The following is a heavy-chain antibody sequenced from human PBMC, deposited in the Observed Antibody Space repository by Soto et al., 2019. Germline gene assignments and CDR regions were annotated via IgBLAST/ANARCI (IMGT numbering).Heavy chain of an antibody. Sequence: GGSLRLSCAASGFSFSSYSMNWVRQAPGKGLEWVSYISDTSRTIYYADSVRGRFTISRDNAKKSLYLQIDSLRAEDTAVYYCAKGRSYYYYYGVDVWGQGTTVTVSS. CDR3: AKGRSYYYYYGVDV. CDR2: ISDTSRTI. CDR1: GFSFSSYS. J-gene: IGHJ6*02. V-gene: IGHV3-48*01.